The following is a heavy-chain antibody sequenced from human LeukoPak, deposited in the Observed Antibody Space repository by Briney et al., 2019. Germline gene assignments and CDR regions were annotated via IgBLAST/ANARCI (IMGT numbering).Heavy chain of an antibody. Sequence: ASVKVSCKASGYTFTSHYMHWVRQAPGQGLEWMGLINPSGSSTLYAQKFEGRVTMTRDMSTTTDYMELSSLRSEDTAVYYCARDNSVGDIAWWFDPWGQGTLVTVSS. D-gene: IGHD3-16*02. CDR2: INPSGSST. CDR1: GYTFTSHY. V-gene: IGHV1-46*01. J-gene: IGHJ5*02. CDR3: ARDNSVGDIAWWFDP.